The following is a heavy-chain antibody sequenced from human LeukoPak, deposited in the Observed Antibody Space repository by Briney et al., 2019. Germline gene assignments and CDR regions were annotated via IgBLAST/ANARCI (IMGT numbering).Heavy chain of an antibody. Sequence: SVKVSCKASGGTFISYAISWVRQAPGQGLEWMGEIIPIFGTANYAQKFQGRVTITADESTSTAYMELSSLRSEDTAVYYCARAGYSGCYLDAFDIWGQGTMVTVSS. J-gene: IGHJ3*02. CDR3: ARAGYSGCYLDAFDI. CDR2: IIPIFGTA. V-gene: IGHV1-69*13. CDR1: GGTFISYA. D-gene: IGHD1-26*01.